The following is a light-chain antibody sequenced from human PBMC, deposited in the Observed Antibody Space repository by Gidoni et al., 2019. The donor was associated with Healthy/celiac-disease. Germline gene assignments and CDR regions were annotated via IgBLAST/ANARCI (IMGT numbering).Light chain of an antibody. CDR1: QSLLHSNGYNY. V-gene: IGKV2-28*01. Sequence: VMTQSPLSLPVTPGEPASISCRSSQSLLHSNGYNYLDWYLQKPGQSPQLLIYLGSNRASGVPDRFSGSGAGTDFTLKSSRVEAEDVGVYYCMQALQTHRCSFGQGTKLEIK. J-gene: IGKJ2*04. CDR3: MQALQTHRCS. CDR2: LGS.